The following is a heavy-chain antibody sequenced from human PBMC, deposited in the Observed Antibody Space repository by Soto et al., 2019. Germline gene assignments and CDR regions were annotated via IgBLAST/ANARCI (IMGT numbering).Heavy chain of an antibody. CDR2: IYYSGST. D-gene: IGHD2-15*01. J-gene: IGHJ5*02. CDR3: ARRRLGYCSGGGCYSSSPFDP. V-gene: IGHV4-31*03. CDR1: GGSISSGGYY. Sequence: PSETLSLTCTVSGGSISSGGYYWSWIRQHPGKGLEWIGYIYYSGSTYYNPSLKSRVTISVDTSKNQFSLKLSSVTAADTAVYYCARRRLGYCSGGGCYSSSPFDPWGQGTLVTVSS.